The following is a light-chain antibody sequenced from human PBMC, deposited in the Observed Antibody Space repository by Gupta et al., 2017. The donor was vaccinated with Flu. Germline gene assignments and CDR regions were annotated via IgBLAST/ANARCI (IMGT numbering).Light chain of an antibody. V-gene: IGKV3-11*01. CDR3: QRRGDWPYT. Sequence: EIVLTQSPATLSLSPGERSTLSCRASQSVSSYLAWYQQKPGQAPRLLIYDASNRATGLPARISSSASAADITLIISILAPEDFAVYCCQRRGDWPYTFGQGTKLEIK. CDR1: QSVSSY. J-gene: IGKJ2*01. CDR2: DAS.